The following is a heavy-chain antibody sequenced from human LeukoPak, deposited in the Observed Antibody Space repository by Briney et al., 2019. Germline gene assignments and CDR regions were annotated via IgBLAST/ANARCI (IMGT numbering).Heavy chain of an antibody. V-gene: IGHV3-48*04. CDR2: ISSSGSTI. Sequence: PGGSLRLSCTASGFTFSGYSMNWIRQAPGKGLEWLSYISSSGSTIYYADSVKGRFTISRDNAKNSLYLQMNSLRAEDTAVYYCARDSRSSDWMGDFDYWGQGTLVTVSS. D-gene: IGHD6-19*01. J-gene: IGHJ4*02. CDR3: ARDSRSSDWMGDFDY. CDR1: GFTFSGYS.